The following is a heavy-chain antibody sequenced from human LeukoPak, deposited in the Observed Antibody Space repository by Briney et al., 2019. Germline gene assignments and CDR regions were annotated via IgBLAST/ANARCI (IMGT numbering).Heavy chain of an antibody. CDR1: GFTVSSNY. CDR3: ARDRPFGGFDP. J-gene: IGHJ5*02. D-gene: IGHD3-10*01. V-gene: IGHV3-66*01. Sequence: PGGSLRLSCAASGFTVSSNYMGWVRQAPGKGLEWVSVIYSGGSTYYADSVKGRFTISRDNSKNTLYLQMNSLRAEDTAVYYCARDRPFGGFDPWGQGTLVTVSS. CDR2: IYSGGST.